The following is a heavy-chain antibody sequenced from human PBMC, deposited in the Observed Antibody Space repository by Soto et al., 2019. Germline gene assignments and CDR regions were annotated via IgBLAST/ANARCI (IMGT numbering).Heavy chain of an antibody. J-gene: IGHJ3*01. D-gene: IGHD3-22*01. CDR1: GAAMSSYY. V-gene: IGHV4-59*03. CDR3: ATDSTGYYSDAFDV. CDR2: IYNTGTT. Sequence: QLQESGPGLIKPSENLSLTCTVSGAAMSSYYWSWVRQSPGKGLEWIGYIYNTGTTAYNPSLKSRVTISVETSKFQFSLKLTSVTAADTAVYYCATDSTGYYSDAFDVWGQGARVIVSS.